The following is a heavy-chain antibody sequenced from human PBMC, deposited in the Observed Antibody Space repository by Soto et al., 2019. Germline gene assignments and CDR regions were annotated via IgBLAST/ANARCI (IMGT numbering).Heavy chain of an antibody. CDR1: GGSFSGYY. Sequence: QVQLQQWGAGLLKPSETLSLTCAVYGGSFSGYYWSWIRQPPGKGLEWIGEINHSGSTNYNPSLQXRXTXXVDTSKNLFSLKLSSVTAADTAVYYWARGQRITMLWGRGTLVTVSS. J-gene: IGHJ2*01. V-gene: IGHV4-34*01. CDR3: ARGQRITML. CDR2: INHSGST. D-gene: IGHD3-10*01.